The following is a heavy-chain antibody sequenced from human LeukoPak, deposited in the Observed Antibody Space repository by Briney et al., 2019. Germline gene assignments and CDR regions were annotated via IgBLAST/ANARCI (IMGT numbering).Heavy chain of an antibody. D-gene: IGHD3-10*01. J-gene: IGHJ5*02. CDR1: GGSISSYY. CDR3: ARGGGSGRGNWFDP. CDR2: IYYSGST. V-gene: IGHV4-59*01. Sequence: SETLSLTCSVSGGSISSYYGSWLRQPPGKGLEWIGYIYYSGSTDYNPSLKSRVTISVDTSKSQFSLKLTSVTAADTAVYYCARGGGSGRGNWFDPWGQGSLVIVSS.